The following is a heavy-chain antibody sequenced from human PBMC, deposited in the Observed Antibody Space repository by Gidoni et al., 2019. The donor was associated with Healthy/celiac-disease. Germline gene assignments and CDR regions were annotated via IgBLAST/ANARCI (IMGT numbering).Heavy chain of an antibody. CDR2: IIPIFGTA. D-gene: IGHD3-22*01. Sequence: QVQLVQSGAEVKKPGSSVKVSCKASGGTFSSYATSWVRQAPGQGLEWMGGIIPIFGTANYAQKFQGRVTITADESTSTAYMELSSLRSEDTAVYYCARDPGLDSSGYYGFDEVGWGQGTLVTVSS. CDR1: GGTFSSYA. V-gene: IGHV1-69*01. CDR3: ARDPGLDSSGYYGFDEVG. J-gene: IGHJ4*02.